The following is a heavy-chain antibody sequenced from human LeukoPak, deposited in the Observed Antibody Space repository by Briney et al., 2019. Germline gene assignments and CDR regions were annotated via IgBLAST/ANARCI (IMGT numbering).Heavy chain of an antibody. Sequence: ASVKVSCKASGYTFTSYGISWVRQAPGQGLEWMGWIRDYNGNTNYAQKLQGRVTMTTDTSTSTAYMELRSLRSDDTAVYYCARDRRRAVAGTVHWFDPWGQGTLVTVSS. CDR1: GYTFTSYG. CDR2: IRDYNGNT. D-gene: IGHD6-19*01. V-gene: IGHV1-18*01. J-gene: IGHJ5*02. CDR3: ARDRRRAVAGTVHWFDP.